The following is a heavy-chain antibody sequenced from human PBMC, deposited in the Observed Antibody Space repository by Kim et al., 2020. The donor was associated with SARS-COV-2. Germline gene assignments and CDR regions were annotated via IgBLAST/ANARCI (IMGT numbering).Heavy chain of an antibody. Sequence: ASVKVSCKASGYTFKSYTINWVRQAPGQGPEWMGWINPYNGHTDYAQKVQGRVTMTTDASTSTAYMELRSLRSEDTAMYYCARPGYSSSYYREYYGMDVWGQGTTVIVSS. CDR1: GYTFKSYT. CDR2: INPYNGHT. J-gene: IGHJ6*02. D-gene: IGHD6-13*01. CDR3: ARPGYSSSYYREYYGMDV. V-gene: IGHV1-18*01.